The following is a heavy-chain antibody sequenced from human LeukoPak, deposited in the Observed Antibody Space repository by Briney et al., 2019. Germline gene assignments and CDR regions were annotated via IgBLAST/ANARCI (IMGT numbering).Heavy chain of an antibody. J-gene: IGHJ6*03. CDR3: ARILEGYHYYMDV. Sequence: PGGSLRLSCAASGFTFSSYAMSWVRQAPGKGLGWVTAISGSGGSTYYADSVKGRFTISRDNAKNSLYLQMNSLRVEDTAVYYCARILEGYHYYMDVWGKGTTVTVSS. CDR2: ISGSGGST. V-gene: IGHV3-23*01. CDR1: GFTFSSYA.